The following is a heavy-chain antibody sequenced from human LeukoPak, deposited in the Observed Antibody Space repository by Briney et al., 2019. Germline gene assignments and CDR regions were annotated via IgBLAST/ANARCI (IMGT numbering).Heavy chain of an antibody. CDR2: ISSSSSYI. D-gene: IGHD2/OR15-2a*01. CDR1: GFTFSSYS. V-gene: IGHV3-21*01. J-gene: IGHJ6*02. Sequence: GGSLRLSCAASGFTFSSYSMNWVRQAPGKGLEWVSSISSSSSYIYYADSVKGRFTISRDNSRNTLYLQMNSLRAEDTAVYYCAREGNVYGYGMDVWGQGTTVTVSS. CDR3: AREGNVYGYGMDV.